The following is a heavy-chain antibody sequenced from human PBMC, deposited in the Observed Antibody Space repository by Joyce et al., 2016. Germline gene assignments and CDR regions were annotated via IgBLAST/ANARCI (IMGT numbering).Heavy chain of an antibody. D-gene: IGHD3-10*01. CDR3: ARRDTYVFASGSLDS. Sequence: EVQLVQSGAEVKKPGEYLKMSCKGFGYSFTSYWIGWVRPMPGKGLEWRGSIFPCDSDPKYSPSFTGLVTISAYKSISTAYQQWSSLKSSYSAMYYCARRDTYVFASGSLDSWGQGTLLTVSS. CDR2: IFPCDSDP. V-gene: IGHV5-51*01. J-gene: IGHJ5*01. CDR1: GYSFTSYW.